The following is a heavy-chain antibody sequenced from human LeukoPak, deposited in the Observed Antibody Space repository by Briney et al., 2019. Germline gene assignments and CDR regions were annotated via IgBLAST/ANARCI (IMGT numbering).Heavy chain of an antibody. CDR1: GGSISSYY. D-gene: IGHD2-15*01. CDR3: ARVLPRPQGYCSGGSCYFSWSDP. J-gene: IGHJ5*02. Sequence: SETLSLTCTVSGGSISSYYWSWIRQPPGKGLEWIGYIYYSGSTNYNPSLKSRVTISVDTSKNQFSLKLSSVAAADTAVYYCARVLPRPQGYCSGGSCYFSWSDPWGQGTLVTLSS. V-gene: IGHV4-59*01. CDR2: IYYSGST.